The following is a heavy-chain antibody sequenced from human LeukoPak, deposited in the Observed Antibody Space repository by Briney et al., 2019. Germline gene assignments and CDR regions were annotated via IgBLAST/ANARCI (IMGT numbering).Heavy chain of an antibody. V-gene: IGHV3-53*01. CDR3: ARELYSSGWYLGL. D-gene: IGHD6-19*01. Sequence: GGSLRLSCAASGFTVSSSYMGWVRQAPGKGLEWVSLIYSGGSTYYADSVKGRFTISRDNSKNTLHLQMNSLRAEDTAMYYCARELYSSGWYLGLWGQGTLVTVSS. CDR2: IYSGGST. CDR1: GFTVSSSY. J-gene: IGHJ4*02.